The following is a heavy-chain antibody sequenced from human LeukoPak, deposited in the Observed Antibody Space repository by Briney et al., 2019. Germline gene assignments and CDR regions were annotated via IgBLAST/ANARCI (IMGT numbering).Heavy chain of an antibody. D-gene: IGHD3-10*01. CDR1: GGSISSFY. Sequence: SETLSLTCTVSGGSISSFYWSWIRQPPGKALEWIGYIYYSGSTNYNPSLKSRVTISVDTSKNQFSLKLTSVTAADTAVYFCARDTITRGLDYWGQGTLVTVSS. J-gene: IGHJ4*02. V-gene: IGHV4-59*12. CDR3: ARDTITRGLDY. CDR2: IYYSGST.